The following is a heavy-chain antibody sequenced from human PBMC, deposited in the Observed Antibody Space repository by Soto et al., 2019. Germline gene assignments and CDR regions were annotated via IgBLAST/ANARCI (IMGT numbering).Heavy chain of an antibody. V-gene: IGHV3-48*01. CDR1: GFTFSSYS. CDR3: XXXXXXLXWFDP. Sequence: EVQLVESGGGLVQPGGSLRLSCAASGFTFSSYSMNWVRQAPGKGRGWVSYISSSSSTLYYEDPVKGGFTFSREKXXXXXXXXXXXXXXXXXXXXXXXXXXXXLXWFDPLGQGTLVTVSS. J-gene: IGHJ5*02. CDR2: ISSSSSTL.